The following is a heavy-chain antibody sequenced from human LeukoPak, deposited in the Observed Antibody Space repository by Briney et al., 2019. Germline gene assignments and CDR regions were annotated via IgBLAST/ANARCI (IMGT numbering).Heavy chain of an antibody. CDR2: INSDGSST. CDR1: GFTLSGYW. Sequence: PGGSLRLSCAASGFTLSGYWMHWVRQAPGKGLVWVSRINSDGSSTSYADSVKGRFTISRDNAKNTVHLQMNSLRAEDTAVYYCARCFRSGGSCYFDYWGQGTLVTVSS. CDR3: ARCFRSGGSCYFDY. V-gene: IGHV3-74*01. D-gene: IGHD2-15*01. J-gene: IGHJ4*02.